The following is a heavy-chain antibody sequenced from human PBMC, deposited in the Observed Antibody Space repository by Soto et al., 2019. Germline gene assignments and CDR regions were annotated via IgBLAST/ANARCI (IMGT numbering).Heavy chain of an antibody. D-gene: IGHD3-3*01. V-gene: IGHV2-5*01. Sequence: QITLKEAGPTLVKPTQTLTLTCTFSGFSLSTTGEGVFWIRQPPGKAPEWLALVHWNDDKRYSPSLRPRLTIRKDHFRNQVVLSLTNLEPVDTSTYYCANRRLGDTSPDYNGLDVWGQGTTVIVSS. CDR1: GFSLSTTGEG. J-gene: IGHJ6*02. CDR3: ANRRLGDTSPDYNGLDV. CDR2: VHWNDDK.